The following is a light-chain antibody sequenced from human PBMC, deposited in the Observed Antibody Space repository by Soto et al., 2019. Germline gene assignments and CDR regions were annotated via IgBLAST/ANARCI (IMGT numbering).Light chain of an antibody. CDR1: QSVSSY. V-gene: IGKV3-11*01. Sequence: NVWTQSPATLSLSPGERATLSCRASQSVSSYLAWYQQKPGQAPRLLIYDASNRATGIPARFSGSGSGTDFPLTISSLEPEDFAVYYCQQRSNWPWTFGQGTKV. CDR2: DAS. CDR3: QQRSNWPWT. J-gene: IGKJ1*01.